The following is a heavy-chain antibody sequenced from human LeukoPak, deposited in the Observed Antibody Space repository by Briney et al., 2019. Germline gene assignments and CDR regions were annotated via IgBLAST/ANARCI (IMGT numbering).Heavy chain of an antibody. Sequence: SETLSLTCAVSGGSISSGGYSWSWIRQPPGTGLEWIGYIYHSGSTNYNPSLKSRVTISVDTSKNQFSLKLSSVTAADTAVYYCARITIFGVVVDYWGQGTLVTVSS. CDR3: ARITIFGVVVDY. CDR1: GGSISSGGYS. D-gene: IGHD3-3*01. CDR2: IYHSGST. J-gene: IGHJ4*02. V-gene: IGHV4-30-2*05.